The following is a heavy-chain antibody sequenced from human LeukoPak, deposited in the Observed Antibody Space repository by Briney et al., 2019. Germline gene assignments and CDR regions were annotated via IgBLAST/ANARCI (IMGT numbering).Heavy chain of an antibody. CDR2: ISSSGSTK. Sequence: GGSLRLSCATSGFTFSSYEMNWVRQAPGKGLEWVSYISSSGSTKYYADSVKGRFTISRDNAKNSLYLQMNSLRAEDTAVYYCARQRYNYGGYFDSWGQGTLVSVSS. J-gene: IGHJ4*02. CDR1: GFTFSSYE. V-gene: IGHV3-48*03. D-gene: IGHD5-24*01. CDR3: ARQRYNYGGYFDS.